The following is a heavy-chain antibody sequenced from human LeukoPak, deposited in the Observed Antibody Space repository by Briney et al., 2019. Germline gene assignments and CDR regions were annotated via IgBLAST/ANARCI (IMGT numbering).Heavy chain of an antibody. CDR2: IIPIFGTA. Sequence: SVKVSCKASGGTFSSYAISWVRQAPGQGLEWMGGIIPIFGTANYAQKFQGRVTMTTDTSTSTAYMELRSLRSDATAVYYCARDRGVVVPAAMLPWGQGTLVTVSS. J-gene: IGHJ5*02. V-gene: IGHV1-69*05. D-gene: IGHD2-2*01. CDR3: ARDRGVVVPAAMLP. CDR1: GGTFSSYA.